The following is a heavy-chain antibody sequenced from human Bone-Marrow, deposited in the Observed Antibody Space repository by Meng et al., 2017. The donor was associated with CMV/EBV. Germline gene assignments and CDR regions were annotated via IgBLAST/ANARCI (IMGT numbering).Heavy chain of an antibody. CDR3: AKDWSVAGNFDY. Sequence: SCAASGFSFSSYGMHWVRQAPGKGLEWVAVISYDGSNKYYADCVKGRFTISRDNSKNTLYLQMNSLRAEDTAVYYCAKDWSVAGNFDYWGQGTLVTVSS. J-gene: IGHJ4*02. V-gene: IGHV3-30*18. CDR2: ISYDGSNK. D-gene: IGHD6-19*01. CDR1: GFSFSSYG.